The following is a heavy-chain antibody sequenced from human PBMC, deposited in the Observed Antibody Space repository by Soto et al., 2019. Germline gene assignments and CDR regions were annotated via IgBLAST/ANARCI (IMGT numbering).Heavy chain of an antibody. Sequence: GASVKVSCKASGYTFTSYGISWVRQAPGQGLEWMGGIIPIFGTANYAQKFQGRVTITADESTSTAYMELSSLRSEDTAVYYCAKVFSPEGGNYFDHWGPGTLVTVSS. CDR2: IIPIFGTA. CDR1: GYTFTSYG. J-gene: IGHJ4*02. V-gene: IGHV1-69*13. CDR3: AKVFSPEGGNYFDH.